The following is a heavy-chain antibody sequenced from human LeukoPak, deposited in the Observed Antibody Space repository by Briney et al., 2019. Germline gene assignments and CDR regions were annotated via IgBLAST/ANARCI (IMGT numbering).Heavy chain of an antibody. CDR1: GYTFTGYY. V-gene: IGHV1-2*02. D-gene: IGHD3-22*01. J-gene: IGHJ4*02. Sequence: ASVKVSCEASGYTFTGYYMHWVRQAPGQGLEWMGWINPNSGGTNYAQKFQGRVTMTRDTSISTAYMELSRLRSDDTAVYYCASLSSGYYYDFDYWGQGTLVTVSS. CDR3: ASLSSGYYYDFDY. CDR2: INPNSGGT.